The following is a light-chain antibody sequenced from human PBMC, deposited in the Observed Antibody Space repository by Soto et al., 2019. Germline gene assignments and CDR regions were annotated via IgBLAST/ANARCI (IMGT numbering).Light chain of an antibody. J-gene: IGKJ5*01. CDR1: QSVSSS. CDR3: QQYNNWPLT. CDR2: GAS. Sequence: IVMTQSPATLSVSPGERATLSCRASQSVSSSLAWYQQTPGQAPRLLIYGASTRATGLPARFSGSGSGTEFTLTISSLQSEDFAVYYCQQYNNWPLTLGQGTRLEIK. V-gene: IGKV3D-15*01.